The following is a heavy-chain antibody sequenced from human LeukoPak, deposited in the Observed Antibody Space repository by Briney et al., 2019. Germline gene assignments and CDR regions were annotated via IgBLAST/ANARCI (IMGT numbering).Heavy chain of an antibody. Sequence: KSSETLSLTCTVSGGYISSYYWSWIRQPAGKGLEWIGRIYTSGSTNYNPSLKSRVTISVDTSKNQLSLKLSSVTAADTAVYYCARAGRYFDWLPYNWFDPWGQGTLVTVSS. CDR3: ARAGRYFDWLPYNWFDP. CDR2: IYTSGST. V-gene: IGHV4-4*07. D-gene: IGHD3-9*01. J-gene: IGHJ5*02. CDR1: GGYISSYY.